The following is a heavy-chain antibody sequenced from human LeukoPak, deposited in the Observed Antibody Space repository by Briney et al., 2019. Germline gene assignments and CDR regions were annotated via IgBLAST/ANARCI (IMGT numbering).Heavy chain of an antibody. CDR1: GGSISSGGYY. Sequence: SQTLSLTCTVSGGSISSGGYYWSWIRQHPGKSLEWIGYIYYSGSTYYNPSLKSRVTISVDTSKNQFSLKLSSVTAADTAVYYCARDGSGNDAFDIWGQGTMVTVSS. CDR3: ARDGSGNDAFDI. V-gene: IGHV4-31*03. CDR2: IYYSGST. J-gene: IGHJ3*02. D-gene: IGHD3-10*01.